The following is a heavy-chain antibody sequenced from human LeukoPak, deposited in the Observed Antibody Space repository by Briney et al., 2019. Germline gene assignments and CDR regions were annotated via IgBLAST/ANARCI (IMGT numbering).Heavy chain of an antibody. CDR2: IYTSGST. D-gene: IGHD3-10*01. CDR1: GDSIGSGSFY. J-gene: IGHJ5*02. CDR3: ARGVSQVRGMWFDP. V-gene: IGHV4-61*02. Sequence: SETLSLTCTVSGDSIGSGSFYWSWIRQPAGKGLEWIGRIYTSGSTDYNPSLKSRVTISIDTSKNQFSLKLKSVTAADAAVYYCARGVSQVRGMWFDPWGQGTLVTVSS.